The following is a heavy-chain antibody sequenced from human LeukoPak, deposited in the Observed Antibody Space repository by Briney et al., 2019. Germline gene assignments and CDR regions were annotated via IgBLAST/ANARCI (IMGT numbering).Heavy chain of an antibody. V-gene: IGHV2-5*02. CDR2: IYWDDDK. D-gene: IGHD4-23*01. Sequence: KVSGPTLVNPTQALTLTCTFSGFSLSTSGVGVGWIRQPPGKALEWLGIIYWDDDKRYSSSLRSRLTITKDTSKNQVVLTMTNMDPVDTATDYCAHFYNGNSCFDYWGQGTLVTVSS. CDR3: AHFYNGNSCFDY. CDR1: GFSLSTSGVG. J-gene: IGHJ4*02.